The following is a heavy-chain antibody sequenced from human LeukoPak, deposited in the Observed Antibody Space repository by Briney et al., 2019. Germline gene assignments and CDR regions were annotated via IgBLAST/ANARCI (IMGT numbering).Heavy chain of an antibody. J-gene: IGHJ3*01. Sequence: PGGSLRLSCAASGFTFSIYWMTWVRQAPGKGLEWVANIKEDGSEKNYVDSMKGRFTISRDNAKNSLYLQMNSLRAEDTAVYYYARYYYNDNGYSEDAFDLWGQGTMVTASS. CDR3: ARYYYNDNGYSEDAFDL. V-gene: IGHV3-7*01. CDR2: IKEDGSEK. D-gene: IGHD3-22*01. CDR1: GFTFSIYW.